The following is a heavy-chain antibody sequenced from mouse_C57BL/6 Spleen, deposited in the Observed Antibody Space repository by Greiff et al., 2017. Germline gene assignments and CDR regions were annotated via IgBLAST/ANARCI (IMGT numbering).Heavy chain of an antibody. D-gene: IGHD2-12*01. CDR2: IDPNSGGT. V-gene: IGHV1-72*01. CDR3: ARGGDYSYWYFDV. CDR1: GYTFTSYW. J-gene: IGHJ1*03. Sequence: QVQLKQPGAELVKPGASVKLSCKASGYTFTSYWMHWVKQRPGRGLEWIGRIDPNSGGTKYNEKFKSKATLTVDKPSSTAYMQLSSLKSADSAVYYCARGGDYSYWYFDVWGTGTTVTVSS.